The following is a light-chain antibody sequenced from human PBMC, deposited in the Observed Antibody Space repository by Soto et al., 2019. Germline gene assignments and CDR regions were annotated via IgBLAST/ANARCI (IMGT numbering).Light chain of an antibody. CDR2: GAS. CDR3: QQYAVSPIT. J-gene: IGKJ5*01. CDR1: QSVSSSY. Sequence: EIVMTQSPATLSVSPGERATLSCRASQSVSSSYVAWYQQKPGQAPRLLIYGASSRATGSPDRFSGSGSGTDVTLTISRLEPEDFAVFYCQQYAVSPITFGQGTRLEIK. V-gene: IGKV3-20*01.